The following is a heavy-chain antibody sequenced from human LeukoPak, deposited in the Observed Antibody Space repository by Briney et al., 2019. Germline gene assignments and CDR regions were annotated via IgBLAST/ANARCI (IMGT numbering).Heavy chain of an antibody. CDR1: GDSISRYY. CDR2: IYCSGST. V-gene: IGHV4-59*01. Sequence: SETLSLTCTVSGDSISRYYWSWIRQPPGKELEWIGYIYCSGSTNYNPSLKSRVTISIDTSKNQFSLNQISVTAADTAVYYCARERYYYDRNGYPTYSDNWGPGNPFSVSS. J-gene: IGHJ4*02. CDR3: ARERYYYDRNGYPTYSDN. D-gene: IGHD3-22*01.